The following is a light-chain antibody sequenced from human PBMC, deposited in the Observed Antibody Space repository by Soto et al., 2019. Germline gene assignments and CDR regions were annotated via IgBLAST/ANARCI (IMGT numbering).Light chain of an antibody. V-gene: IGKV3-20*01. CDR2: GAS. CDR1: QSVSSNY. Sequence: EIVLTQSPGTLSLSPGERATLSCRASQSVSSNYLAWYRQTPGQAPRLLISGASSRATGIPDRFSGSGSGTDFTLTISRLEPDDFAVYYCQLYDSSSLFSFGPWTKVEVK. J-gene: IGKJ3*01. CDR3: QLYDSSSLFS.